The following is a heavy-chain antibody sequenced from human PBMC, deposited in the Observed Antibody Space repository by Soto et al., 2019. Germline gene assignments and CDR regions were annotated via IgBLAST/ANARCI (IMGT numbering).Heavy chain of an antibody. Sequence: QVQLQESGPGLVKPSETLSLTCTVSGASISGHFWSWIRQPPGKGLEWIAYIYNSGCSYNPSLKSRVTIPVATSKNQLSLKLSSVIAADSAVYYCAINADVWGQGPTVTVSS. CDR3: AINADV. J-gene: IGHJ6*02. CDR2: IYNSGC. CDR1: GASISGHF. V-gene: IGHV4-59*08.